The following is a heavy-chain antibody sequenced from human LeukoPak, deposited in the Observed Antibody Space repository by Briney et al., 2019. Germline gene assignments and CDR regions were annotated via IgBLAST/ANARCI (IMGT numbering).Heavy chain of an antibody. Sequence: SSETLSLTCSVSGYSISSGFYWGWIRQPPGKGLEWIGSIFHSGSTYYNPSLKSRVTISVGTSKNQVSLKLSSVTAADTAVYYCARANYYDSSGYSRGAFDIWGQGTMVSVSS. V-gene: IGHV4-38-2*02. D-gene: IGHD3-22*01. CDR1: GYSISSGFY. CDR3: ARANYYDSSGYSRGAFDI. CDR2: IFHSGST. J-gene: IGHJ3*02.